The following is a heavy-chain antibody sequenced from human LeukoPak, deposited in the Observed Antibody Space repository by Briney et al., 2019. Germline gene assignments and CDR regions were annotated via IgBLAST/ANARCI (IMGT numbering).Heavy chain of an antibody. CDR1: GYTFTSYG. J-gene: IGHJ3*02. Sequence: ASVKVSCKASGYTFTSYGISWVRQAPGQGLEWMGWISAYNGNTNYAQKLQGRVTMTTDTSTSTAYMELRSLRSDDTAVYYCAATRFSGSYFGPDAFDIWGQGTMVTVSS. V-gene: IGHV1-18*01. D-gene: IGHD1-26*01. CDR2: ISAYNGNT. CDR3: AATRFSGSYFGPDAFDI.